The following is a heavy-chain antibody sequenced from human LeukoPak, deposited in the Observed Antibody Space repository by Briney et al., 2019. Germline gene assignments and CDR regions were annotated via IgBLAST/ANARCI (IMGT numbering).Heavy chain of an antibody. D-gene: IGHD3-22*01. Sequence: GGSLRLSCAASGFTFSSYSVNWVRQAPGKGVEWVSYISSSGSTIYYEDSVKGRFTISRDNAKNSLYLQMNSLRAEDTAVYYCAADYYDSSAHFYFDYWGQGALVTVSS. CDR2: ISSSGSTI. J-gene: IGHJ4*02. CDR1: GFTFSSYS. CDR3: AADYYDSSAHFYFDY. V-gene: IGHV3-48*01.